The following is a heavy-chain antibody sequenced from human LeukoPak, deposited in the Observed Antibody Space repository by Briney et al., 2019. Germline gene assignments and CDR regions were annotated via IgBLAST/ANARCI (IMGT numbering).Heavy chain of an antibody. CDR1: GGSFSGYY. Sequence: SETLSLTCAVYGGSFSGYYWSWIRQPPGKGLEWIGEINHSGRTNYNPSLKSRVTISVDTSKNQFSLKLSSVTAADTAVYYCATQGAYGGNDYWGQGTLITVSS. V-gene: IGHV4-34*01. J-gene: IGHJ4*02. CDR3: ATQGAYGGNDY. CDR2: INHSGRT. D-gene: IGHD4-23*01.